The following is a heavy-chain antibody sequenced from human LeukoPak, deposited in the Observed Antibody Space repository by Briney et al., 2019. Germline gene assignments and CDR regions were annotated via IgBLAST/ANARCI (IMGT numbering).Heavy chain of an antibody. J-gene: IGHJ4*02. D-gene: IGHD1-26*01. Sequence: GGSLRLSCAASGFTFSSYSMNWVRQAPGKGLEWVSSISSSSSYIYYADSVKGRFTISRDNAKNSLYLQMNSLRAEDTAVYYCARKKKENGSFHFDYWGQGTLVTVSS. CDR2: ISSSSSYI. CDR1: GFTFSSYS. CDR3: ARKKKENGSFHFDY. V-gene: IGHV3-21*01.